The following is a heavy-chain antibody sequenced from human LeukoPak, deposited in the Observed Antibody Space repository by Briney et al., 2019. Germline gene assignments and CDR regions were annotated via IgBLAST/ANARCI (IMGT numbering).Heavy chain of an antibody. J-gene: IGHJ4*02. CDR1: GFTFDDYA. Sequence: GRSLRLSCAASGFTFDDYAMHWIRQAPGKGLEWVSGISWNSGSIGYADSVKGRFTIPRDNAKNSLYLQMNSLRAEDTALYYCTKGGMSTVRRALYYFDYWGQGSLVTVSS. CDR2: ISWNSGSI. CDR3: TKGGMSTVRRALYYFDY. D-gene: IGHD4-11*01. V-gene: IGHV3-9*01.